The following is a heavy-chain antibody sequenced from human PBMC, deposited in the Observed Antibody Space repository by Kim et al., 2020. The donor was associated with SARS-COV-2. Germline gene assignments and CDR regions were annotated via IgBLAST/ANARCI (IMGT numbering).Heavy chain of an antibody. V-gene: IGHV4-59*13. Sequence: SETLSLTCTVSGGSISSYYWSWIRQPPGKGLEWIGYIYYSGSTNYNPSLKSRVTISVDTSKNQFSLKLSSVTAADTAVYYCARDSGSYGPVVDHWGQGTLVTVSS. J-gene: IGHJ4*02. CDR2: IYYSGST. CDR1: GGSISSYY. D-gene: IGHD1-26*01. CDR3: ARDSGSYGPVVDH.